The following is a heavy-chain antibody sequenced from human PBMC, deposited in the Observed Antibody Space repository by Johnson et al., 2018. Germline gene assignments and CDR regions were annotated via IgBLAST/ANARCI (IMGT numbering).Heavy chain of an antibody. V-gene: IGHV4-59*01. CDR2: IYYSGST. CDR3: ARGPQEMATITGAFMDV. CDR1: GGSISSYY. J-gene: IGHJ6*03. D-gene: IGHD5-24*01. Sequence: QVQLQESGPGLVKPSETLSLTCTVSGGSISSYYWSWIRQPPGKGLEWIGYIYYSGSTHYNPSLKSLVTISVDTSKNQFSLKLSSVTAADTAVYYCARGPQEMATITGAFMDVWAKGPRSPSP.